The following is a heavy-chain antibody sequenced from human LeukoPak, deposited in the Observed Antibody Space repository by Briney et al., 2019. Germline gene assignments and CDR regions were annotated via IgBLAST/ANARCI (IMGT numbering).Heavy chain of an antibody. Sequence: SVKVSCKASGGTFSSYAISWVRQAPGQGLEWMGGIIPIFGTANYAQKFQGRVTITADESTGTAYMELSSLRSEDTAVYYCASGPTIFGVVTPYNWFDPWGQGTLVTVSS. CDR2: IIPIFGTA. CDR1: GGTFSSYA. J-gene: IGHJ5*02. V-gene: IGHV1-69*13. D-gene: IGHD3-3*01. CDR3: ASGPTIFGVVTPYNWFDP.